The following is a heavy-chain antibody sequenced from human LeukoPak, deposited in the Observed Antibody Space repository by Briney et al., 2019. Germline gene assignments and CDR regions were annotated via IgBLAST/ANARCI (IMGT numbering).Heavy chain of an antibody. CDR3: ARHTSSGYEEWFDP. CDR1: GGSISSSSSH. CDR2: IYYSGTT. D-gene: IGHD3-22*01. V-gene: IGHV4-39*01. J-gene: IGHJ5*02. Sequence: PSETLSLICSVSGGSISSSSSHWRWIRQPPGKGLECIGSIYYSGTTYYNPSLRSRVTISVDMSKNQFSLKLSSVTAADTAVYYCARHTSSGYEEWFDPWGQGTLVTVSS.